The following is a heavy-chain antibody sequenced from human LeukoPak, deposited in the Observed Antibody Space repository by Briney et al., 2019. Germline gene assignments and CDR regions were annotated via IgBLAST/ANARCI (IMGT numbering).Heavy chain of an antibody. CDR1: GFTFSSYA. CDR2: ISGSGGST. V-gene: IGHV3-23*01. J-gene: IGHJ4*02. CDR3: AKCSTMISSKYYFDY. Sequence: GGSLRLSCAASGFTFSSYAMSWVGQAPGKGVEWVSAISGSGGSTYYADSVKGRFTISRDNSKNTQYLKMNSLRAEDTAVYYCAKCSTMISSKYYFDYWGQGTLVTVSS. D-gene: IGHD3-22*01.